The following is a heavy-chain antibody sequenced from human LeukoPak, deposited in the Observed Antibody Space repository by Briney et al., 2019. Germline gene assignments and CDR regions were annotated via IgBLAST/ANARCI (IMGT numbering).Heavy chain of an antibody. CDR3: ARDENWGPDS. V-gene: IGHV1-2*06. J-gene: IGHJ4*02. Sequence: DSVKDSCKTSVYSFTAFYIHWVRQAPGQGLEWMGRIHPRRGDTNYAQKFQGRLTISRDKSISTAYMELSRLSSDDTAMYYCARDENWGPDSWGQGTLVTVSS. CDR2: IHPRRGDT. CDR1: VYSFTAFY. D-gene: IGHD7-27*01.